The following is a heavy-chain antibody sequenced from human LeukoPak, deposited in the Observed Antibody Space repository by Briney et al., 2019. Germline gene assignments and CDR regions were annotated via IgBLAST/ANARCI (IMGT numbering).Heavy chain of an antibody. D-gene: IGHD6-13*01. J-gene: IGHJ4*02. Sequence: GGSLRLSCAASGFTFRLYSMNWVGQAPGKGLEWVSSLSGSSTYIYSANSLKGRFIIARDNAKNSLYLQMNSLRAEDTAVYFCARASLYEIIAAEAFFDSWGQGTLVTVSS. CDR3: ARASLYEIIAAEAFFDS. CDR2: LSGSSTYI. CDR1: GFTFRLYS. V-gene: IGHV3-21*01.